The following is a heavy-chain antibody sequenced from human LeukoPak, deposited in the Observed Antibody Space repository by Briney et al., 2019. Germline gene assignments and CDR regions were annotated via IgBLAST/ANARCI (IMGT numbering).Heavy chain of an antibody. J-gene: IGHJ5*02. CDR3: ARQEYCSGGSCYTWFDP. D-gene: IGHD2-15*01. CDR1: GYSINNYW. CDR2: IYPADSDI. Sequence: GESLKISCKGSGYSINNYWIGWVRQMPGKGLEWMGIIYPADSDIRYSPSFQGQVTISADKSISTAYLQWSSLRASDTAMYYCARQEYCSGGSCYTWFDPWGQGTLVTVSS. V-gene: IGHV5-51*01.